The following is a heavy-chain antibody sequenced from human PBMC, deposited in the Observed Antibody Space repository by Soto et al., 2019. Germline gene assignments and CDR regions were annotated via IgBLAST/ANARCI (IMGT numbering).Heavy chain of an antibody. V-gene: IGHV3-11*01. Sequence: GGSLRLSCAASGFTFSDYYMSWIRQAPGKGLEWVSYISSSGSTIYYADSVKGRFTISRDNAKNSLYLQMNSLRAEDTDVYYCARDLTYYDYIWGSYRSGYFDYWGQGTMVTVSS. D-gene: IGHD3-16*02. CDR3: ARDLTYYDYIWGSYRSGYFDY. CDR2: ISSSGSTI. J-gene: IGHJ4*02. CDR1: GFTFSDYY.